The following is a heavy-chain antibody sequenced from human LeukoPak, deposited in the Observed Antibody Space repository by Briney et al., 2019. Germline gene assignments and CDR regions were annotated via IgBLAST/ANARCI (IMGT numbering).Heavy chain of an antibody. CDR1: GFTFSSYA. J-gene: IGHJ4*02. CDR3: ARAMAVAGTAFDY. CDR2: ISYDGSNK. V-gene: IGHV3-30-3*01. D-gene: IGHD6-19*01. Sequence: GRSLRLSCAASGFTFSSYAMHWVRQAPGKGLEWVAVISYDGSNKYYADSVKGRFTISRDNCKNTLYLQMNSLRAEDTAVYYCARAMAVAGTAFDYWGQGTLVTVSS.